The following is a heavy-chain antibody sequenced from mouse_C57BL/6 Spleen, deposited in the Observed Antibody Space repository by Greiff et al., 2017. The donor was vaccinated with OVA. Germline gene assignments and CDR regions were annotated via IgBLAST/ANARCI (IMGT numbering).Heavy chain of an antibody. D-gene: IGHD2-5*01. CDR1: GYAFSSYW. V-gene: IGHV1-80*01. CDR3: ARGSNYVGYAMDY. J-gene: IGHJ4*01. Sequence: VQLVESGAELVKPGASVKISCKASGYAFSSYWMNWVKQRPGKGLEWIGQIYPGDGDTNYNGKFKGKATLTADKSSSTAYMQLSSLTSEDAAVYFCARGSNYVGYAMDYWGQGTSVTVSS. CDR2: IYPGDGDT.